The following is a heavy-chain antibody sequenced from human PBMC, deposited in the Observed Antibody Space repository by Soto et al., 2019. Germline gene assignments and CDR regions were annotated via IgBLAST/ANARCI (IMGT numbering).Heavy chain of an antibody. Sequence: ASVKVSCKASGYSFTTYYMQWVRQAPGQGLEWMGIVNPNGGFTNYAQKFQGRVTITADKSTSTAYMELSSLRSEDTAVYYCARGDRALDYWGQGTLVTVSS. CDR1: GYSFTTYY. CDR3: ARGDRALDY. J-gene: IGHJ4*02. D-gene: IGHD3-16*02. CDR2: VNPNGGFT. V-gene: IGHV1-46*01.